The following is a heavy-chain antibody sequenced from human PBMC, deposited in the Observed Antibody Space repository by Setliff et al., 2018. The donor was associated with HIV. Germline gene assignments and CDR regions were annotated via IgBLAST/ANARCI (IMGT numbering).Heavy chain of an antibody. Sequence: SETLSLTCTVSGGSISSTNYFWSWIRQSPGKGLEFIGYMHSSGSTNYNPSLETRVTLSVDTSKSQFSLKLTSVTASDTAMYYCARPIPYGLDWYFDLWGRGTLVTVSS. J-gene: IGHJ2*01. CDR1: GGSISSTNYF. D-gene: IGHD4-17*01. V-gene: IGHV4-61*05. CDR3: ARPIPYGLDWYFDL. CDR2: MHSSGST.